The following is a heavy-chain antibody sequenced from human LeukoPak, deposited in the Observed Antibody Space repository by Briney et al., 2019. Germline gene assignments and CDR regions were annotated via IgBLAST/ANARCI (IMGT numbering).Heavy chain of an antibody. CDR2: IIGSGGSGNT. CDR1: GFTFSSYA. CDR3: AKDRGRGYDSSGYYPWYFDL. Sequence: GGSLRLPCAASGFTFSSYAMTWVRQAPGKGLEWVSAIIGSGGSGNTYYVDSVKGRFTISRDNSKNTLYLQMNSLRAEDTAVYYCAKDRGRGYDSSGYYPWYFDLWGRGTLVTVSS. D-gene: IGHD3-22*01. V-gene: IGHV3-23*01. J-gene: IGHJ2*01.